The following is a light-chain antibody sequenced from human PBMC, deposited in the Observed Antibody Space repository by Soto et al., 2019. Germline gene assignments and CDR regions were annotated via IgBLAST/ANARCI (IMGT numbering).Light chain of an antibody. CDR1: QTLYNN. V-gene: IGKV3-15*01. J-gene: IGKJ4*01. Sequence: EIVMTQSPATLSVSPGERATLSCRASQTLYNNLAWYQQKLGQAPRLLIYGASARATDIPARFSGSGSGTEFTLTISGLQSEDIAIYYCQQYSDWPLAFGGGTKVEIK. CDR2: GAS. CDR3: QQYSDWPLA.